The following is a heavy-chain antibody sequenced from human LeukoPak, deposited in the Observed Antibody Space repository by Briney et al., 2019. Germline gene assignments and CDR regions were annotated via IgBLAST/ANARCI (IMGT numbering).Heavy chain of an antibody. Sequence: GGSLRLSCAASGFTFSSYWMRWVRQAPGKGLVWVSRINSGGGTTNYADSVKGRFTISRDNAKNTLYLQMNSLRAEDTAVYYCARVTSSGWFPFGYWGQGTLVTVSS. CDR3: ARVTSSGWFPFGY. D-gene: IGHD6-19*01. CDR1: GFTFSSYW. V-gene: IGHV3-74*01. CDR2: INSGGGTT. J-gene: IGHJ4*02.